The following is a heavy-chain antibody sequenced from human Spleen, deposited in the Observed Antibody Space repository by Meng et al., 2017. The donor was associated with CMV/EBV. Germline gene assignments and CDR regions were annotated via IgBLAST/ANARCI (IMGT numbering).Heavy chain of an antibody. Sequence: LRLQLSRPWLLTHLQVIPSTSAISGDSASSNSAAWNWIRQSPSRGLEWLGRIYYRYKWYNDYAVSVNSRITINPDTSKNQFSLQLNSVTPEDTAVYYCARQVGDKRNYFDYWGQGTLVTVSS. J-gene: IGHJ4*02. D-gene: IGHD2-15*01. CDR3: ARQVGDKRNYFDY. CDR2: IYYRYKWYN. CDR1: GDSASSNSAA. V-gene: IGHV6-1*02.